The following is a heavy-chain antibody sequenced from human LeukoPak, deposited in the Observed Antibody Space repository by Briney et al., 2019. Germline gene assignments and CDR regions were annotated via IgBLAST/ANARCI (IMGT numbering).Heavy chain of an antibody. V-gene: IGHV1-2*02. CDR1: GYTFTGYS. D-gene: IGHD4-17*01. CDR3: ARDNGDYWFDY. Sequence: GASVKVSCKASGYTFTGYSMHWVRQAPGHGLEWMGWINPNSGGTNYAQKFQGRVTMTRDTSISTAYMELTRLRSDDTAVYYCARDNGDYWFDYWGQGTLVTVSS. J-gene: IGHJ4*02. CDR2: INPNSGGT.